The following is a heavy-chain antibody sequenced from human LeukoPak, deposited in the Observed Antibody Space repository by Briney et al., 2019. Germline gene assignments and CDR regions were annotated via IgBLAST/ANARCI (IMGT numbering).Heavy chain of an antibody. CDR3: ARVPLGYYFDY. CDR1: GFTFSSYS. V-gene: IGHV3-21*01. J-gene: IGHJ4*02. D-gene: IGHD3-16*01. Sequence: GGSLRLSCAASGFTFSSYSMNWVRQAPGKGLEWVSSISSSNYIYYADSVKGRFTISRDNAKNSLYLQMNSMRAEDTAVYYCARVPLGYYFDYWGQGTLVTVSS. CDR2: ISSSNYI.